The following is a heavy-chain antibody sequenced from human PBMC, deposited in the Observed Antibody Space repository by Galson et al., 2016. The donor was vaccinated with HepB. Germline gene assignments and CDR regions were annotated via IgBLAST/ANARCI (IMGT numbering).Heavy chain of an antibody. V-gene: IGHV3-48*04. Sequence: SLRLSCAASGFSFSSHSMNWVRQGPGKALEWISYISSGGHTMYYADSVKGRFTISRDDAVNSLYLHMNSLRAEDTAVYFCARVPISGQNSFDYWGQGRPVTVSA. CDR2: ISSGGHTM. CDR1: GFSFSSHS. J-gene: IGHJ4*02. D-gene: IGHD2/OR15-2a*01. CDR3: ARVPISGQNSFDY.